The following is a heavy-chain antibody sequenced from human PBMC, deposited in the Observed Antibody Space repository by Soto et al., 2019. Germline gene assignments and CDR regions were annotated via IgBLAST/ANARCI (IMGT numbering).Heavy chain of an antibody. CDR2: IYYAGST. J-gene: IGHJ4*02. CDR1: GVSMISYY. Sequence: QVRLQESGPGLVKPSETLSLTCTVSGVSMISYYWSWIRQPPGRGLAWIGFIYYAGSTKYNPSLHRRVTISVDTSKNQFSLTVTSVTAADTAVYYCARRIVATETFDYWGQGTLVTVSS. CDR3: ARRIVATETFDY. V-gene: IGHV4-59*08. D-gene: IGHD5-12*01.